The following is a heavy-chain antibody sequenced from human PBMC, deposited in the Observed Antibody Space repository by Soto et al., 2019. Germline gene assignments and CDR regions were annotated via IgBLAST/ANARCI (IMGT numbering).Heavy chain of an antibody. Sequence: PSETLSLTCTVSGDTVNNGDYFWSWIRQSPGEGLEWLGYIYFTGSTYYSPSLKSRLHISMDKSKNHFSLEMTSVTVADTAVYFCARGAVVDVVVALKRELDPWGPGLLVTVSS. D-gene: IGHD2-15*01. V-gene: IGHV4-30-4*01. CDR3: ARGAVVDVVVALKRELDP. CDR1: GDTVNNGDYF. J-gene: IGHJ5*02. CDR2: IYFTGST.